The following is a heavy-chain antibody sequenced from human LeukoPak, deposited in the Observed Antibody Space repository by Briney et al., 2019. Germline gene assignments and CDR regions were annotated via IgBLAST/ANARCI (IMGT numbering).Heavy chain of an antibody. V-gene: IGHV3-48*02. CDR3: ASSGSYRFDY. CDR2: ITASGTAM. CDR1: GFTFSSDS. J-gene: IGHJ4*02. Sequence: GGSLRLSCAASGFTFSSDSMNWVRQAPGKGLEWVSHITASGTAMFYADSVKGRFTISRDNAKNSLYLQMNSLRDEDTAVYYCASSGSYRFDYWGQGTLVTVSS. D-gene: IGHD1-26*01.